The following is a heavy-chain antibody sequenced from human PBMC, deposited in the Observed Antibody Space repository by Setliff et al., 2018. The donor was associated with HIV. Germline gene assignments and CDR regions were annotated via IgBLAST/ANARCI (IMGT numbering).Heavy chain of an antibody. J-gene: IGHJ4*02. V-gene: IGHV3-48*01. CDR3: ARDPEPTGFSGSFGY. D-gene: IGHD1-26*01. Sequence: GESLTISCAASGFTFNTYSMNWVRQAPGKGLEWVSYISSGSRTIYYADSVKGRFTISRDNAKNSLFLQMSRLRVEDTARYYCARDPEPTGFSGSFGYWGQGTLVTVSS. CDR1: GFTFNTYS. CDR2: ISSGSRTI.